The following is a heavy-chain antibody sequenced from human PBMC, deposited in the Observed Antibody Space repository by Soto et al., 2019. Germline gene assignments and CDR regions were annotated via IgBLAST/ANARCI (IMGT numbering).Heavy chain of an antibody. CDR1: GASISNYY. J-gene: IGHJ4*02. D-gene: IGHD6-19*01. CDR2: IYNGEST. V-gene: IGHV4-59*01. CDR3: AQTTGWPGFDY. Sequence: QMQLQESGPGLVKPSETMSLTCTASGASISNYYWNWIRQPPGKGLEWIGHIYNGESTNYNPSLKSRVAISVDTAKNQFSLKLGSVTAADTAVYYWAQTTGWPGFDYWGQGILVTVSS.